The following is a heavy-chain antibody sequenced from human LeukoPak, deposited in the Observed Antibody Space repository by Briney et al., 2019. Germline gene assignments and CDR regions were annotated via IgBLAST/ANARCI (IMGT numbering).Heavy chain of an antibody. J-gene: IGHJ4*02. CDR1: GYTFTAHY. CDR2: ISAYNGNT. V-gene: IGHV1-18*04. CDR3: ASVRGVIIYPDY. D-gene: IGHD3-10*02. Sequence: ASVTVSCKASGYTFTAHYMHWVRQAPGQGLEWMGWISAYNGNTNYAQKLQGRVTMTTDTSTSTAYMELRSLRSDDTAVYYCASVRGVIIYPDYWGQGTLVTVSS.